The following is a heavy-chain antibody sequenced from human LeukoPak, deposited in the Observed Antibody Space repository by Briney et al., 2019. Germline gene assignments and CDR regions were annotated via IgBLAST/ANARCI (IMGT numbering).Heavy chain of an antibody. D-gene: IGHD2-21*01. CDR2: LHYGGKI. CDR3: ASPKIAMSEYFQH. V-gene: IGHV4-39*07. CDR1: GGPISSSSSY. Sequence: SETLSLTCTVSGGPISSSSSYWGWIRQSPGKGLEWIGSLHYGGKIYYNPSLKSRVTISLDTSKNQFSLKLNSVTAADTAVYFCASPKIAMSEYFQHWGQGTLVTVSS. J-gene: IGHJ1*01.